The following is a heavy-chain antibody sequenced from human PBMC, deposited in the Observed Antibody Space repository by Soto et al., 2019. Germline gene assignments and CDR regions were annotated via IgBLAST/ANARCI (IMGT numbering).Heavy chain of an antibody. CDR1: GYSFTTYG. J-gene: IGHJ6*03. Sequence: QVLLVQSGAEVKKPAASVKVSCKASGYSFTTYGIIWVRQAPGQGLEWMGRISVYNGNTNYAQKFQGRVSVTADIPMNTAYMELRSLRSDDTAIYYCARGHGYYNYMDVWGRGTTVTVSS. CDR3: ARGHGYYNYMDV. CDR2: ISVYNGNT. V-gene: IGHV1-18*01.